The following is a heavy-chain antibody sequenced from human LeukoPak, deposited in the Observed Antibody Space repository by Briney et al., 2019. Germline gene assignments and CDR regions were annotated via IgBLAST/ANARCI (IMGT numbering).Heavy chain of an antibody. Sequence: GGSLRLSCTASGFTFGDYAMSWFRQAPGKWLEWVGFIRGKAYGGTTEYAASVKGRFTISRNDSKSIAYLQMNSLKTEDTAVYYCTTSTEDIVVVTASYWGQGTLVTVSS. CDR3: TTSTEDIVVVTASY. J-gene: IGHJ4*02. D-gene: IGHD2-21*02. CDR2: IRGKAYGGTT. CDR1: GFTFGDYA. V-gene: IGHV3-49*03.